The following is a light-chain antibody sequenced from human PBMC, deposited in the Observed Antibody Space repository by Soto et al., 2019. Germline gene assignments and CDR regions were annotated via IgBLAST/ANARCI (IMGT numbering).Light chain of an antibody. CDR1: QSISNW. V-gene: IGKV1-5*03. Sequence: DIQMTQSPSTLSASVGDRVTITCRASQSISNWLAWYQQKPGQAPKLLIYRASSLESGVPSRFSGSGSGTECTLTISSLQPDDFAAYYCQQYNSYSPRLTFGGGTKVETK. CDR2: RAS. J-gene: IGKJ4*01. CDR3: QQYNSYSPRLT.